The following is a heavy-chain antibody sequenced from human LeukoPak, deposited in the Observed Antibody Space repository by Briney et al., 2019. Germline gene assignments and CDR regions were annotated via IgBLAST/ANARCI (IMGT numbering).Heavy chain of an antibody. CDR2: IYYSGTT. J-gene: IGHJ4*02. Sequence: PSETLSLTCTFSGDXIGSYYCSWIRQPPGKGLEWLGYIYYSGTTNYNPSLKSRLTMSLDTSKKHLSLRLTSVSAADTAVYYCARHLRSFPDYWGQGTLVTVSS. D-gene: IGHD3-3*02. CDR1: GDXIGSYY. CDR3: ARHLRSFPDY. V-gene: IGHV4-59*08.